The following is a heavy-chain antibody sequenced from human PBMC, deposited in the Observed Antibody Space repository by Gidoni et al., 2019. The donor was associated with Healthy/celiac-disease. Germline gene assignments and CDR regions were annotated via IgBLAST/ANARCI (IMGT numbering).Heavy chain of an antibody. CDR3: ARAVYYDSSGTSAFDY. V-gene: IGHV3-33*01. CDR2: IWYDGSNK. J-gene: IGHJ4*02. Sequence: QVQLVESGGGVVQPGRSLRLSCAASGFPFSSYGMHGVRQAPGKGLEWVAVIWYDGSNKYYADSVKGRFTSSRDNSKNTLYLQMNSLRAEDTAVYYCARAVYYDSSGTSAFDYWGQGTLVTVSS. D-gene: IGHD3-22*01. CDR1: GFPFSSYG.